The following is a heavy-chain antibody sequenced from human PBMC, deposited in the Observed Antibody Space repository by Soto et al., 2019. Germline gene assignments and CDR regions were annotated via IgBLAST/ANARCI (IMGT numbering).Heavy chain of an antibody. Sequence: ASVKVSCKASGGTFSSYAISWVRQAPGQGLEWMGGIIPIFGTANYAQKFQGRVTITADKSTSTAYMELSSLRSEDTAVYYCARVDYGVRAFDIWGQGTTVTVS. D-gene: IGHD4-17*01. CDR2: IIPIFGTA. CDR1: GGTFSSYA. V-gene: IGHV1-69*06. J-gene: IGHJ3*02. CDR3: ARVDYGVRAFDI.